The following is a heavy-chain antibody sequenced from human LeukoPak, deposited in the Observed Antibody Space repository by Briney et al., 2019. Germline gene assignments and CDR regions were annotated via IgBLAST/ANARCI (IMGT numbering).Heavy chain of an antibody. CDR2: IKADGSEK. J-gene: IGHJ4*02. Sequence: GGSLRLSCAASGFPFSSRWMSWVRQAPGKGLEWVANIKADGSEKYYEDSVKGRFTVSRDNAKNSLFLQMNSLRAEDTGLYYCARYCGGGSCFDYWGRGTLVTVSS. CDR1: GFPFSSRW. CDR3: ARYCGGGSCFDY. V-gene: IGHV3-7*04. D-gene: IGHD2-15*01.